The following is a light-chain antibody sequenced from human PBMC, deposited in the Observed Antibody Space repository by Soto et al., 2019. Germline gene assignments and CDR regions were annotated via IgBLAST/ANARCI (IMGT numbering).Light chain of an antibody. V-gene: IGKV3-15*01. Sequence: EIMMTQSPATLSVSPGERATLSCRASQSVSNNVAWYQQKPGQAPRLLLYYASTRATGIPARFSGSGSGTECSLTISSLQAEDFALYYCQQYKNWPPITFGQGTRLEMK. J-gene: IGKJ5*01. CDR2: YAS. CDR3: QQYKNWPPIT. CDR1: QSVSNN.